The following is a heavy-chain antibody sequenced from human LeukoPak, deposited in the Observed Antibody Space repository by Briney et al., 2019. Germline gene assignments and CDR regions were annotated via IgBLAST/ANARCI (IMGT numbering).Heavy chain of an antibody. CDR2: INTNTGNP. CDR1: GYSFTTYA. CDR3: ARTYYYGSGSYYIDP. V-gene: IGHV7-4-1*02. J-gene: IGHJ5*02. D-gene: IGHD3-10*01. Sequence: ASVNVSCKASGYSFTTYAMNWVRQAPGQGLEWMGGINTNTGNPTYAQGFTGRFVFSLDASVSTAYLQISSLKAEDTAVYYCARTYYYGSGSYYIDPWGQGTLVTVSS.